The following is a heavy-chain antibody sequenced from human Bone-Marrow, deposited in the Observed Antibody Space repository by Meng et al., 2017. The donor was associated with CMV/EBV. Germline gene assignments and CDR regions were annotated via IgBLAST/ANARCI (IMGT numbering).Heavy chain of an antibody. Sequence: ASVKVSRKASGYTFTSYGISWVRQAPGQGLEWMGWISAYNGNTNYAQKLQGRVTMTTDTSTSTAYMELRSLRSDDTAVYYCARDDRTTYYDFWSGGSGIDVWDQGTTVTVTS. D-gene: IGHD3-3*01. J-gene: IGHJ6*02. CDR3: ARDDRTTYYDFWSGGSGIDV. CDR2: ISAYNGNT. V-gene: IGHV1-18*01. CDR1: GYTFTSYG.